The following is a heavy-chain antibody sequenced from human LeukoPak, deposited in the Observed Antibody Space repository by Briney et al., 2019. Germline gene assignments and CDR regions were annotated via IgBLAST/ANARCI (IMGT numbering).Heavy chain of an antibody. D-gene: IGHD2-21*02. CDR1: GGSISSSSYY. J-gene: IGHJ4*02. V-gene: IGHV4-31*03. CDR2: IYSSGGT. CDR3: AREGAYCGGDCYLDY. Sequence: PSETLSLTCTVSGGSISSSSYYWGWIRQPPGKGLEWIGYIYSSGGTYYNPSLKSRVTISLDTSENQVSLKLSSVTAADTAVYYCAREGAYCGGDCYLDYWGQGTLVTVSS.